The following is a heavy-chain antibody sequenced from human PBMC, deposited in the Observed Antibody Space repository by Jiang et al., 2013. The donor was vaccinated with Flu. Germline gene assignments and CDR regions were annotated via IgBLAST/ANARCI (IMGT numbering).Heavy chain of an antibody. J-gene: IGHJ5*02. CDR1: GGSVSSSRYY. Sequence: PGLVKPSETLSLTCTVSGGSVSSSRYYWDWIRQPPGKGLEWIGSIYYNGNSYGNPSLKSRVTMSVDMSKNHFSLTVSSVTAADTAVYYCVRRPVDSSSWYYGWFDPWGQGTLVTVSS. D-gene: IGHD6-13*01. CDR2: IYYNGNS. V-gene: IGHV4-39*07. CDR3: VRRPVDSSSWYYGWFDP.